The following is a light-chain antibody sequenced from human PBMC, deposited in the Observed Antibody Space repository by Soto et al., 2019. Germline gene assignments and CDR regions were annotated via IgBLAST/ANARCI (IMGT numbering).Light chain of an antibody. J-gene: IGLJ2*01. CDR2: NNN. Sequence: QSVLTQPPSVSGAPGQRVTISCTGSSSNIGAGFDVHWYQHLPGTAPKLLIYNNNKRPSGVPDRFSGSKSGTSASLAITGLQAEDEGDYYCQSFEGSRIVIFGGGTKVTVL. CDR3: QSFEGSRIVI. CDR1: SSNIGAGFD. V-gene: IGLV1-40*01.